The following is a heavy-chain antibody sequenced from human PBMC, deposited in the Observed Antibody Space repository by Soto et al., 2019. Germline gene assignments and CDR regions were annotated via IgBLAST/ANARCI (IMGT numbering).Heavy chain of an antibody. CDR2: ISRTTNYI. CDR3: ASESGGYCSSTSCYRGYGMDV. J-gene: IGHJ6*02. Sequence: GGSLRLSCAASGFTFTRYSMNWVRQAPGKGLEWVSSISRTTNYIYYGDSMKGRFTISRDNGKNSLYLEIHSLRAEDTAVYYCASESGGYCSSTSCYRGYGMDVWGQGTTVTVSS. V-gene: IGHV3-21*06. CDR1: GFTFTRYS. D-gene: IGHD2-2*02.